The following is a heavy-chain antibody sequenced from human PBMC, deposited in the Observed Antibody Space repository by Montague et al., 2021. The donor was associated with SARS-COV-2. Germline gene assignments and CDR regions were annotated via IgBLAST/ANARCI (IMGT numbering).Heavy chain of an antibody. V-gene: IGHV3-23*03. CDR3: AKSSGSYGDYFHY. Sequence: SLRLSCAASGFTFSSYAMSWVRQAPGKGLKWVSVIYSGGSSTFYADSVKGRFTISRDKSKNTLYLQMNSLRAEDTAVYYCAKSSGSYGDYFHYWGQGTLVTVSS. J-gene: IGHJ4*02. CDR2: IYSGGSST. CDR1: GFTFSSYA. D-gene: IGHD1-26*01.